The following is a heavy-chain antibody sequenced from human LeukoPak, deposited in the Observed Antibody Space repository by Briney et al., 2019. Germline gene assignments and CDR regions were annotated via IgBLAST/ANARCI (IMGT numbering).Heavy chain of an antibody. J-gene: IGHJ4*02. CDR2: ISGSGDNT. D-gene: IGHD3-22*01. V-gene: IGHV3-23*01. CDR1: GFTFSSYA. Sequence: GGSLRLSCAASGFTFSSYAMSWVRQAPGKGLEWVSGISGSGDNTHYADSVKGRFTISRDNSKNTLYVQVNSLGTEDTAAYYCAKGSYYDSSGSFYFDYWGQGTLVTVSS. CDR3: AKGSYYDSSGSFYFDY.